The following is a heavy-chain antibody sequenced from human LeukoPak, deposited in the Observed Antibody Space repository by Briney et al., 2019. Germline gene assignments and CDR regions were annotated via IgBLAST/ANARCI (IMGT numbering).Heavy chain of an antibody. CDR1: GYTFTGYY. Sequence: ASVTVSCKASGYTFTGYYMHWVRQAPGQGLEWMGWINPNSGGTNHAQKFQGRVTMSRDTSISTAYMELSRLRPDDTAVYYCARDRPLDADDYYGFYFFDYWGQGTLVTVSS. J-gene: IGHJ4*02. D-gene: IGHD3-10*01. CDR2: INPNSGGT. V-gene: IGHV1-2*02. CDR3: ARDRPLDADDYYGFYFFDY.